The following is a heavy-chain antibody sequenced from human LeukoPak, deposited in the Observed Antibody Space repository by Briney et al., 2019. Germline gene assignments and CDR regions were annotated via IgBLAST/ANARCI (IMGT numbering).Heavy chain of an antibody. J-gene: IGHJ6*03. V-gene: IGHV1-8*03. CDR1: GYTFSTYD. CDR2: MNPNSDNT. Sequence: ASVKVSCKASGYTFSTYDINWLRQASGQGLEWKGWMNPNSDNTGYVEKFQDRVTFTMNTSISTAYMELGSLRSEDTAVYYCARAGVAARPYPQHYYYYYYMDVWGQGTTVTVS. D-gene: IGHD6-6*01. CDR3: ARAGVAARPYPQHYYYYYYMDV.